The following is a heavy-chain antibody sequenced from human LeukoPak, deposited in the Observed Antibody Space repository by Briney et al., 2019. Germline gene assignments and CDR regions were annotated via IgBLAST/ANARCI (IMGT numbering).Heavy chain of an antibody. D-gene: IGHD2-2*02. Sequence: SETLSLTCTVSGGSISSSSYYWGWIRQPPGKGLEWIGSIYYSGSTYYNPSLKSRVTISVDTSKNQFSLKLSSVTAADTAVYYCARLGWLVVPAAIVTDYYYGMDVWGQGTTVTVSS. J-gene: IGHJ6*02. CDR2: IYYSGST. V-gene: IGHV4-39*01. CDR3: ARLGWLVVPAAIVTDYYYGMDV. CDR1: GGSISSSSYY.